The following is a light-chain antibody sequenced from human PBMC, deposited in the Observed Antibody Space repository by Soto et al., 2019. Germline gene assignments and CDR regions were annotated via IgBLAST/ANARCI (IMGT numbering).Light chain of an antibody. CDR2: GSI. Sequence: QAVVSQPPSVSGAPGQRVTISCTGSTSNIGKGYDVHWYQQVPGTAPKLLIYGSIVRPSGVPDRFSGARSGSSASLAITGLQAEDEADYYCQSYDSTLSDWVFGGGTKLTVL. CDR1: TSNIGKGYD. CDR3: QSYDSTLSDWV. V-gene: IGLV1-40*01. J-gene: IGLJ3*02.